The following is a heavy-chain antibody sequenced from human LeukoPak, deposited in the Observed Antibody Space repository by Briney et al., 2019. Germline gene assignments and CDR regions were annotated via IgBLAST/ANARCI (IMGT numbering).Heavy chain of an antibody. Sequence: PSETLSLTCAVYGGSFSGYYWSWIRQPPGKGLEWIGEINHSGSTNYNPSLKSRVTISVGTSKNQFSLKLNSVTAADTAVYYCAVSAAALFDPWGQGTLVTVSS. D-gene: IGHD6-13*01. CDR2: INHSGST. J-gene: IGHJ5*02. V-gene: IGHV4-34*01. CDR1: GGSFSGYY. CDR3: AVSAAALFDP.